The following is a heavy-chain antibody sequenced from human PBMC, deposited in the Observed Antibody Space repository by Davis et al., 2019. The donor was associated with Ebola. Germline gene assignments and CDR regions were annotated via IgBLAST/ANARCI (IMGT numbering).Heavy chain of an antibody. CDR2: ISSNGGST. V-gene: IGHV3-64*01. CDR3: ARAFQEYYDSSGYYQTYAFDI. CDR1: GFTFSSYA. Sequence: GESLKISCAASGFTFSSYAMSWVRQAPGKGLEYVSAISSNGGSTYYTNSVKGRFTISRDNSKNTLYLQMGSLRAEDMAVYYCARAFQEYYDSSGYYQTYAFDIWGQGTMVTVSS. D-gene: IGHD3-22*01. J-gene: IGHJ3*02.